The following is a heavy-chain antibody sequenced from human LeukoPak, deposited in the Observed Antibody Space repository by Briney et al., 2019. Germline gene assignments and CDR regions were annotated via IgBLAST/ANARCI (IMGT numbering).Heavy chain of an antibody. CDR2: IYHSGST. CDR3: ARDGLGSGSYGY. CDR1: GYSISSGYY. J-gene: IGHJ4*02. V-gene: IGHV4-38-2*02. D-gene: IGHD3-10*01. Sequence: ETLSLTCTVSGYSISSGYYWSWIRQPPGKGLEWIGSIYHSGSTYYNPSLKSRVTISVDTSKNQFSLKPSSVTAADTVVYYCARDGLGSGSYGYWGQGTLVTVSS.